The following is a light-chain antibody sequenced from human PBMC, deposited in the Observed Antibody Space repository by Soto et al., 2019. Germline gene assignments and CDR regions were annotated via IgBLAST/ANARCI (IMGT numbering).Light chain of an antibody. V-gene: IGLV2-8*01. Sequence: QSALPQPPSASGSPGQSVTISCTGTSSDVGAYDYVSWYQQHPGKAPKLIIYEVSQRPSGVPDRFSGSKSGNTASLTISGLQDEDEGDYYCSSFAGINNVLFGGGTQLTVL. J-gene: IGLJ2*01. CDR1: SSDVGAYDY. CDR2: EVS. CDR3: SSFAGINNVL.